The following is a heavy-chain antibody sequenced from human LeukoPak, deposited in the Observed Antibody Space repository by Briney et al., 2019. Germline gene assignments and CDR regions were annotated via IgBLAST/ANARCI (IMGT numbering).Heavy chain of an antibody. Sequence: GGSLRLSCAASGLTFSSSAMSWVRQAPGKGLEWVSAISNNGGYTYYADSVQGRFTISRDNSKSTLCLQMNSLRAEDTAVYYCAKTSSGWYPFDYWGQGTLVTVSS. V-gene: IGHV3-23*01. J-gene: IGHJ4*02. CDR3: AKTSSGWYPFDY. CDR2: ISNNGGYT. D-gene: IGHD6-19*01. CDR1: GLTFSSSA.